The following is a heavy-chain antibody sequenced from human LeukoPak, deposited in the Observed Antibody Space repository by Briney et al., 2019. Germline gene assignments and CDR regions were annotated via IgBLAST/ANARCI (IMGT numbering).Heavy chain of an antibody. J-gene: IGHJ4*02. CDR2: IKEDGSEK. V-gene: IGHV3-7*01. D-gene: IGHD3-22*01. CDR1: EFKFSNYW. Sequence: PGGPLRLSCVVSEFKFSNYWMSWVRQAPGKGLEWVANIKEDGSEKYYVDSVKGRFIISRDNTKNSLYLQMNSLRAEDTAVYYCARWGAHYYDSSGYLLDYWGQGTLVTVSS. CDR3: ARWGAHYYDSSGYLLDY.